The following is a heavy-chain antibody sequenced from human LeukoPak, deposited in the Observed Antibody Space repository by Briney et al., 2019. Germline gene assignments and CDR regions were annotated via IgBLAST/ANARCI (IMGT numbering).Heavy chain of an antibody. V-gene: IGHV3-23*01. CDR3: ARDLLWFGESSVG. CDR2: ISGNGYST. Sequence: GGSLRLSCAASGFTFDRYSMNWVRQAPGRGLERVSTISGNGYSTFYADSVKGRFTISRDNSNNTLYLQMNALRADDAALYYCARDLLWFGESSVGWGQGSLVTVSS. J-gene: IGHJ4*02. CDR1: GFTFDRYS. D-gene: IGHD3-10*01.